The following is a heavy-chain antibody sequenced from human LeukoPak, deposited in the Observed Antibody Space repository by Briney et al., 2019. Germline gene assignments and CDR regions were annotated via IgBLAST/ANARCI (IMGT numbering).Heavy chain of an antibody. V-gene: IGHV4-34*01. CDR3: ARGVPTRLYYYYYGMDV. Sequence: SETLSLTCAVYGGSFSDYYWSWIRQPPGKGLEWIGEINHSGSTNYNPSLKSRVTISVDTSKNQFSLKLSSVTAADTAVYYCARGVPTRLYYYYYGMDVWGKGTTVTVSS. CDR1: GGSFSDYY. D-gene: IGHD3-22*01. CDR2: INHSGST. J-gene: IGHJ6*04.